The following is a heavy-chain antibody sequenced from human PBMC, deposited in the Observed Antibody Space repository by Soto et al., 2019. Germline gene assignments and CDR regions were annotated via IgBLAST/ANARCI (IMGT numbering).Heavy chain of an antibody. CDR3: ASDGDLRSDFWSGPLGGGGFDP. CDR2: IIPIFGST. V-gene: IGHV1-69*12. J-gene: IGHJ5*02. CDR1: GGTFSNSA. D-gene: IGHD3-3*01. Sequence: QVQLVQSGAEVRKPGSSVKVSCKASGGTFSNSAITWVRQAPGQGLEWVGGIIPIFGSTNYAQKFQGRVTITADESTSTASLELSSLTSEDTAVYDCASDGDLRSDFWSGPLGGGGFDPWGQGTLVTVSS.